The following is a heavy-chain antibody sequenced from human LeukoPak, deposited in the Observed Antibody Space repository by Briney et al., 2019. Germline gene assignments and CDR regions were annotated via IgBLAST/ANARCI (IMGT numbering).Heavy chain of an antibody. CDR2: IYTSGST. J-gene: IGHJ6*02. D-gene: IGHD2-2*01. CDR3: ARIAVVVPAAQNLPGYYGMDV. Sequence: SETLSLTCTVSGGSISSYYWSWIRQPAGKGLEWIGRIYTSGSTNYNPSLKSRVTMSVDTSKNQFSLKLSSVTAADTAVYYCARIAVVVPAAQNLPGYYGMDVWGQGTTVTVSS. CDR1: GGSISSYY. V-gene: IGHV4-4*07.